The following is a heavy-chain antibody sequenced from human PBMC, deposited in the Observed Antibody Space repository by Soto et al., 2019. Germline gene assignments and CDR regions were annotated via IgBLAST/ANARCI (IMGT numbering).Heavy chain of an antibody. V-gene: IGHV3-33*01. J-gene: IGHJ4*02. D-gene: IGHD6-13*01. Sequence: GGSLRLSCAASGFSFSDYDMHWVRQAPGKGLEWVAVIWYDGNKKYYADSVKGRFTVSRDNSKNTLYLQMNSLRAEDTAVYYCTRQFTASWYGDYWGQGTLVTVSS. CDR3: TRQFTASWYGDY. CDR2: IWYDGNKK. CDR1: GFSFSDYD.